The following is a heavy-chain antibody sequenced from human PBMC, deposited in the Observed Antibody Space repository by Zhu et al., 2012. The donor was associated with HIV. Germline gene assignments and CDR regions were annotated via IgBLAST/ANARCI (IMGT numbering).Heavy chain of an antibody. V-gene: IGHV4-34*01. J-gene: IGHJ5*02. D-gene: IGHD1-26*01. CDR1: GGSFSDSY. CDR2: INHSGGI. CDR3: ARKWGAAFDH. Sequence: QVQLQQWGAGPLKPSETLSLTCAVYGGSFSDSYWNWIRQPPGKGLEWIGEINHSGGIKYNPSLKSRVTILVDTSKNQFSLKLHSVTAADTAVYFCARKWGAAFDHWGQGIPVVTVSS.